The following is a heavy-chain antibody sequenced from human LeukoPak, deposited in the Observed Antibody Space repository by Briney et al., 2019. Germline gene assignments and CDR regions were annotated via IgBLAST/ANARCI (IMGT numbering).Heavy chain of an antibody. CDR1: AASISNYY. Sequence: SETLSLTCAVSAASISNYYWSWIRQAPGKGLEWIGYISTSGSTNYNPPLKSRVSISLDTSKNRFSLNLNFVTAADTAVYYCASPRSGYRYTFDYWGQGALVTVSS. CDR3: ASPRSGYRYTFDY. V-gene: IGHV4-4*09. J-gene: IGHJ4*02. CDR2: ISTSGST. D-gene: IGHD3-22*01.